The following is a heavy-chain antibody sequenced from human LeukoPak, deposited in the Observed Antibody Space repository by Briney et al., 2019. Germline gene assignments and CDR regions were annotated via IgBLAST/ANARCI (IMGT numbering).Heavy chain of an antibody. CDR2: STRKAKGYTT. D-gene: IGHD3-10*01. J-gene: IGHJ4*02. Sequence: GGSLRLSCAASGFSFSDQDMDWVRQAPGKGLEWVGRSTRKAKGYTTHYAASVNGRFIISRDDAKDSLFPQMNSLKIEDTAVFYCARLSSRIDYNSDYWGQGTLVAVSA. V-gene: IGHV3-72*01. CDR1: GFSFSDQD. CDR3: ARLSSRIDYNSDY.